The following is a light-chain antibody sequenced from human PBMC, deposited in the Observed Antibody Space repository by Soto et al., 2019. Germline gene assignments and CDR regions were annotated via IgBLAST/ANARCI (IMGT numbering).Light chain of an antibody. V-gene: IGKV4-1*01. Sequence: DIVMTQSPDSLAGSLGERATINVKSVENVLYSSNNKNSLARYRQRPGQTPKLFIYCATTRESGVPDRFSGSGSGTAFTLTIRSPQAEAVEVYYCQNYYPTPRTFGQGTKVDIK. J-gene: IGKJ1*01. CDR3: QNYYPTPRT. CDR2: CAT. CDR1: ENVLYSSNNKNS.